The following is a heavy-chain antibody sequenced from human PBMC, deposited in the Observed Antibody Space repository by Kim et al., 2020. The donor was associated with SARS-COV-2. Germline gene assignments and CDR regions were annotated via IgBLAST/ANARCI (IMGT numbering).Heavy chain of an antibody. Sequence: GRFTISRDDSKNTLYLQMNSLKTEDTAVYYCFTPPSYYYDSSGYKLLPDYWGQGTLVTVSS. D-gene: IGHD3-22*01. V-gene: IGHV3-15*01. CDR3: FTPPSYYYDSSGYKLLPDY. J-gene: IGHJ4*02.